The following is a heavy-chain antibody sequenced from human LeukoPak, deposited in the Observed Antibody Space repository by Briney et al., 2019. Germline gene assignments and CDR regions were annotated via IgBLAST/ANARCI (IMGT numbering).Heavy chain of an antibody. J-gene: IGHJ3*02. CDR3: ARLGGSSWYFDAFDI. D-gene: IGHD6-13*01. V-gene: IGHV4-4*09. CDR1: GGSMTHYF. Sequence: PSETLSLTCTVSGGSMTHYFWNWIRQPPGKGLEWIGYIYTSGSTNYNPSLKSRVTISVDTSKNQFSPKLSSVTAADTAVYYCARLGGSSWYFDAFDIWGQGTMVTVSS. CDR2: IYTSGST.